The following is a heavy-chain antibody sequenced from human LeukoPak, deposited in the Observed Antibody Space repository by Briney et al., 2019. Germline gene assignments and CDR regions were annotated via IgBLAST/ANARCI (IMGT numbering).Heavy chain of an antibody. CDR3: AKGSGEVVIADEDY. D-gene: IGHD2-21*01. J-gene: IGHJ4*02. CDR2: IRSKAYGGTT. Sequence: PGGSLRLSCTASGFTFGDYAMSWFRQAPGKGLEWVGFIRSKAYGGTTEYAASVKGRFTISRDDSKSIAYLQMNSLKTEDTAVYYCAKGSGEVVIADEDYWGQGTLVTVSS. V-gene: IGHV3-49*03. CDR1: GFTFGDYA.